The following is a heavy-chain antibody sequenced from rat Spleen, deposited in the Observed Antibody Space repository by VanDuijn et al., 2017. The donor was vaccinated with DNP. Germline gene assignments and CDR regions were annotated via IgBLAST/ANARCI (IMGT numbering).Heavy chain of an antibody. V-gene: IGHV5-17*01. J-gene: IGHJ2*01. CDR1: GFTFSDYA. CDR3: AKGDY. CDR2: INYDGSST. Sequence: EVQLVESGGGLVQPGDSLKLSCAASGFTFSDYAMAWVRQSPKKGLEWVATINYDGSSTHYRDSVKGRFIFSRDNAKSTLSLQMDSLRSEDTATYYCAKGDYWGQGVMVTVSS.